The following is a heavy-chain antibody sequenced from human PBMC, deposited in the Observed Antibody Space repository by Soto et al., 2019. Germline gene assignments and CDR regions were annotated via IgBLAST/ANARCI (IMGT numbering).Heavy chain of an antibody. D-gene: IGHD6-13*01. CDR3: ARDSGAKLSSS. J-gene: IGHJ4*02. V-gene: IGHV1-69*01. Sequence: QVQLVQSGAAVKKPGSSVKVSCKASGGTFSSYRINWVRQAPGQGLEWVGGIVPIYRTADYAQKFQGRVTITADEYARTAYMELRSLKSQDTAVYYCARDSGAKLSSSWGQGTLVTVSS. CDR2: IVPIYRTA. CDR1: GGTFSSYR.